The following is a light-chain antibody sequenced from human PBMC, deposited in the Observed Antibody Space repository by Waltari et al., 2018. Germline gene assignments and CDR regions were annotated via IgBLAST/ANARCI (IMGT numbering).Light chain of an antibody. J-gene: IGLJ2*01. Sequence: QSALTQPPSMSGSPGQSLTISCTGTSGDIGAYNSVSWYQQSPGTAPKRRIYAVTNRPSGLPDRFSASKSGNTASLTISGLQAEDEADYYCSSGTIDSTLVFGTGTKLTVL. CDR3: SSGTIDSTLV. V-gene: IGLV2-18*02. CDR2: AVT. CDR1: SGDIGAYNS.